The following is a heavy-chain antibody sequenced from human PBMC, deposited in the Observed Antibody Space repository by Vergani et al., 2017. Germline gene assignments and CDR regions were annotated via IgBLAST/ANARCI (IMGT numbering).Heavy chain of an antibody. J-gene: IGHJ1*01. V-gene: IGHV3-7*01. CDR1: GFTFGDYY. CDR3: ARISGGSAPYLHY. CDR2: IKRDGTET. D-gene: IGHD2-15*01. Sequence: EVHLEESGGGLVQPGGSLRLSCAASGFTFGDYYMAWIRVARGKGLDWVASIKRDGTETFYVDSVKGRFTISRDNAKTTLYLQMNSLGDEDRGVYYCARISGGSAPYLHYWGQGTLVTVAS.